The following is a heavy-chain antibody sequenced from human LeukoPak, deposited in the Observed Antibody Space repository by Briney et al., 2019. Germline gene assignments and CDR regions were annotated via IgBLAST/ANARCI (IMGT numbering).Heavy chain of an antibody. CDR1: GFTFSSYA. Sequence: PGGSLRLSCAASGFTFSSYAMNWVRQAPGRGLEWVAAVSGGGESTYYRDSVKGRFTISRDNSKSTLYLQMNSLRADDTAVYYCAKDTTTAGQVIFDFWGQGTLVTVSS. V-gene: IGHV3-23*01. D-gene: IGHD6-13*01. CDR3: AKDTTTAGQVIFDF. CDR2: VSGGGEST. J-gene: IGHJ4*02.